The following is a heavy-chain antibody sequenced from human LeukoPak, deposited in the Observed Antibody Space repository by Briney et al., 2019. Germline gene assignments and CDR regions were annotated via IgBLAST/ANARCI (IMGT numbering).Heavy chain of an antibody. CDR3: ASGSGSSALDY. Sequence: GASVKVSCKASGGTFSSYAISWVRQAPGQGLEWMGRIIPILGIANYAQKFQGRVTITADKSTSTAYMELSSLRTEDTAVYYCASGSGSSALDYWGQGTLVTVSS. J-gene: IGHJ4*02. CDR1: GGTFSSYA. V-gene: IGHV1-69*04. D-gene: IGHD1-26*01. CDR2: IIPILGIA.